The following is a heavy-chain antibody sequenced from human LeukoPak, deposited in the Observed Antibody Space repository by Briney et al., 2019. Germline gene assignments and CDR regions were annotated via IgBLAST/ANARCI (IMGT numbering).Heavy chain of an antibody. CDR2: LNRNGDIT. V-gene: IGHV3-20*04. Sequence: GGSLRLSCAASGFTFTTYWMSWVRQVPGKGLEWVSDLNRNGDITGYADFVQGRFTISRDNAKNSLYLQMNSLRVEDTALYYCARKGLGGELGGFDSWGQGTLVTVSS. CDR1: GFTFTTYW. J-gene: IGHJ4*02. D-gene: IGHD1-26*01. CDR3: ARKGLGGELGGFDS.